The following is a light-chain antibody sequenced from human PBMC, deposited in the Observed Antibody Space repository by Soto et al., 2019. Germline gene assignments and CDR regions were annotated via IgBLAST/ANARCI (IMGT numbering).Light chain of an antibody. Sequence: EIVMTQSPATLSVSPGERVTLSCRASQSVGGNLAWYQQKPGQPPRLLIYGASTRATAFPARFSGSGSGTEFTLTISSLQSEDFAVYYCQQFNTWPPGFGQGTRLENK. CDR3: QQFNTWPPG. V-gene: IGKV3-15*01. CDR2: GAS. CDR1: QSVGGN. J-gene: IGKJ5*01.